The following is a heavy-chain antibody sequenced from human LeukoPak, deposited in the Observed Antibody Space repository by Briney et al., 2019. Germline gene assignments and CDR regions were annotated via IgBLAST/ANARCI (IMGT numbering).Heavy chain of an antibody. CDR2: IYYSGST. V-gene: IGHV4-59*01. CDR1: GGSISSYY. Sequence: SETLSLTCTVSGGSISSYYWSWIRQPPGKGLEWIGYIYYSGSTNYNPSLKRRVTISVDTSKTQFSLKLSSVTAADTAVYYCASHDSSEDYFDYWGQGTLVTVSS. CDR3: ASHDSSEDYFDY. J-gene: IGHJ4*02. D-gene: IGHD3-22*01.